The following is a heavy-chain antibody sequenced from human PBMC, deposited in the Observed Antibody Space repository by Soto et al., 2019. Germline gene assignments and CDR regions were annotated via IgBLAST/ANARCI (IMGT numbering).Heavy chain of an antibody. J-gene: IGHJ3*02. Sequence: PGGSLRLSCAASGFTLSSYAMHWVRQAPGKGLEWVAVISYDGSNKYYADSVKGRFTISRDNSKNTLYLQMNSLRAEDTAVYYCASDVGDDAFDIWGQGTMVTVSS. CDR1: GFTLSSYA. D-gene: IGHD2-21*01. CDR3: ASDVGDDAFDI. V-gene: IGHV3-30-3*01. CDR2: ISYDGSNK.